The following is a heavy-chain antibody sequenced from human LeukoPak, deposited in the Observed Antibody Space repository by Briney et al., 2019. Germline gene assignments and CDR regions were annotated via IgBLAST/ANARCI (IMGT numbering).Heavy chain of an antibody. CDR2: ISAYNGNT. J-gene: IGHJ4*02. CDR1: GYTFTSYG. Sequence: GASVKVSCKASGYTFTSYGISWVRQAPGQGLEWMGWISAYNGNTNYAQKLQGRVTMTTDTSTSTAYMELRSLRSDDTDVYYCARGGRYFDWLSATYYFDYWGQGTLVTVSS. D-gene: IGHD3-9*01. CDR3: ARGGRYFDWLSATYYFDY. V-gene: IGHV1-18*01.